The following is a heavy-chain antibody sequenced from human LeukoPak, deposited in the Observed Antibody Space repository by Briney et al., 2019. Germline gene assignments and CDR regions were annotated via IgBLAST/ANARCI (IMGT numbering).Heavy chain of an antibody. CDR2: IIPIFGTA. J-gene: IGHJ6*03. CDR3: ARSDMDV. Sequence: ASVKVSCKASGYSFTSYGFNWVRQAPGQGLEWMGGIIPIFGTANYAQKFQGRVTITADESTSTAYMELSSLRSEDTAVYYCARSDMDVWGKGTTVTVSS. CDR1: GYSFTSYG. V-gene: IGHV1-69*13.